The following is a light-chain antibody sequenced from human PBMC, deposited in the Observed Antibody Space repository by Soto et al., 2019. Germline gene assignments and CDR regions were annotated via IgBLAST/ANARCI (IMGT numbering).Light chain of an antibody. CDR3: QTWGTGNL. CDR1: SGHSSYA. CDR2: RNSDGSH. V-gene: IGLV4-69*01. J-gene: IGLJ2*01. Sequence: QTVLTQSPSASASLGASVKLTCTLSSGHSSYAIAWHQQQPEKGPRFLMKRNSDGSHSKGDGIPDRFSGSSSGAERYLTISSLQSEDEADYYCQTWGTGNLFGGGTKVTVL.